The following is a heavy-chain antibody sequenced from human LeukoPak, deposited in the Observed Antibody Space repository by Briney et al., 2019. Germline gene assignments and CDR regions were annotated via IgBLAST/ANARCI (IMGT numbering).Heavy chain of an antibody. J-gene: IGHJ3*02. CDR2: MNPNNSDI. CDR3: ATRRGDVATIFSESYDAFDI. CDR1: GYTFTSYH. V-gene: IGHV1-8*01. D-gene: IGHD5-24*01. Sequence: VASVKVSCKASGYTFTSYHINWVRQATGQGLEWVGWMNPNNSDIGYAQKFQGRVTMTRSTSIGTAYMELSSLRSEDTAVYYCATRRGDVATIFSESYDAFDIWGQGTMVTVSS.